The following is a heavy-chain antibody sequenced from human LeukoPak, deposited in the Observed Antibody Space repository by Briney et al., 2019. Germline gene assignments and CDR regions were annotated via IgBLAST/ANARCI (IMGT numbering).Heavy chain of an antibody. CDR3: AKDRFGCSSTSCYSLDY. D-gene: IGHD2-2*01. J-gene: IGHJ4*02. Sequence: GGSLRLSCAASGFTFSSYGMHWVRQAPGKGLEWVAVISYDGSNKYYADSVKGRFTISRDNSKNTLYLQMNSLRAEDTAVYYCAKDRFGCSSTSCYSLDYWGQGTLVTVSS. CDR2: ISYDGSNK. CDR1: GFTFSSYG. V-gene: IGHV3-30*18.